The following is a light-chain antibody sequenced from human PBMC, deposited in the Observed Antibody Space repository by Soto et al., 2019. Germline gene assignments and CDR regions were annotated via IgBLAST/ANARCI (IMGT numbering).Light chain of an antibody. V-gene: IGKV1-39*01. CDR2: AAS. J-gene: IGKJ5*01. CDR1: QSISDS. CDR3: QQNYNTPSVT. Sequence: DIQMTQSPSSLSASVGDRVTITCRASQSISDSLNWYQQKPGKAPKLLIYAASNLQSGVPSRFSGSGSGTDFTLTISSLQPEDFATYYCQQNYNTPSVTFGQGTRLDIK.